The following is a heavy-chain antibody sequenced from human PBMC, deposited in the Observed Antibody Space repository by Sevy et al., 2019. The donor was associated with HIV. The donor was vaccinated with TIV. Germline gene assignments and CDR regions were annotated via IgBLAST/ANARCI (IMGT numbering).Heavy chain of an antibody. V-gene: IGHV5-51*01. D-gene: IGHD1-1*01. CDR1: LYSFSNYW. Sequence: GESLKISCKGSLYSFSNYWIGWVRQMPGKGLEWMGIIYPSDSDTRYSPSFQGQVTISADQSINTAYLQWSSLKASDTAMYYCARGARGTLPAYYYYGMDVWGQGTMVTVSS. CDR3: ARGARGTLPAYYYYGMDV. CDR2: IYPSDSDT. J-gene: IGHJ6*02.